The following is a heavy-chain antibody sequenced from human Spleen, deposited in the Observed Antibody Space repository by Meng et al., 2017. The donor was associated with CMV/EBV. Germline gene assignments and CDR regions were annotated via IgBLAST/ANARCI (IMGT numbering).Heavy chain of an antibody. CDR2: IYYTGST. Sequence: GDYYWTWIRQPPGKGLEWIGYIYYTGSTYYNPSLKSRINISLDMSKNQFSLRLNSVTAADTAVYYCAREGNDLLRVMEWLYLYGMNVWGQGTMVTVSS. CDR3: AREGNDLLRVMEWLYLYGMNV. D-gene: IGHD3-3*01. V-gene: IGHV4-30-4*08. J-gene: IGHJ6*02. CDR1: GDYY.